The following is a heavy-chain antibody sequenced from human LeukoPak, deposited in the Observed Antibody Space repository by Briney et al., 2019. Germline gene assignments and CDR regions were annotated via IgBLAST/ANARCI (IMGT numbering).Heavy chain of an antibody. V-gene: IGHV3-7*01. CDR1: GFSFSDYW. D-gene: IGHD2-21*02. CDR2: INQDGSQN. Sequence: GGSLRLSCAASGFSFSDYWMSWVRQAPGRGLEWVGNINQDGSQNSSVDSVKGRFTISRDNAKNSPYLQMNSLGAEDTALYYCAREVTASSFDILGQGTMVTVSS. J-gene: IGHJ3*02. CDR3: AREVTASSFDI.